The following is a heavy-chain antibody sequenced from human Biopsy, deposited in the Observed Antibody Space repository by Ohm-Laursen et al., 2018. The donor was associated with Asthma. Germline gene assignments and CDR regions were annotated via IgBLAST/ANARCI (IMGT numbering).Heavy chain of an antibody. CDR3: AKDVFPGWELRRGPDY. V-gene: IGHV3-30*18. D-gene: IGHD1-26*01. Sequence: SLRLSCTASGFTFSSYSMHWVRQAPGKGLDWVAVISFDGSNKNYTDSVKGRFTIPRDNFRNTLHLQMNSLRAEDTAVYYCAKDVFPGWELRRGPDYWGQGTLVTVSS. CDR2: ISFDGSNK. J-gene: IGHJ4*02. CDR1: GFTFSSYS.